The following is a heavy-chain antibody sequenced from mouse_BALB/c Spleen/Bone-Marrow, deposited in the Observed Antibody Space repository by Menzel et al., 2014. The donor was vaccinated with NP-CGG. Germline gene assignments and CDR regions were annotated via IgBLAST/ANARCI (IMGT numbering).Heavy chain of an antibody. D-gene: IGHD2-1*01. Sequence: QVQLQQPGPGLVAPSQSLSITCTVSGFSLTSYGVHWVRQPPGKGLEWLGVIWAGGSTNYNSALMSRLSISKDNSKSQVFLKMSSLQTDDTAMYYCARDGLYGNYAMDYWGQGTSVTVSS. CDR2: IWAGGST. CDR3: ARDGLYGNYAMDY. V-gene: IGHV2-9*02. J-gene: IGHJ4*01. CDR1: GFSLTSYG.